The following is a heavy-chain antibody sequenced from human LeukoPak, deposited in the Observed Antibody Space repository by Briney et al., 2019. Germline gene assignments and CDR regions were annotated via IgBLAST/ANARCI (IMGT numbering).Heavy chain of an antibody. CDR3: ARGDYDYDAFDI. V-gene: IGHV1-8*01. J-gene: IGHJ3*02. CDR2: MKPNSGNT. D-gene: IGHD3-16*01. Sequence: ASVKVSCKASGYTFTSYDIYWVRQATGQGLEWMGWMKPNSGNTGYAQRFQGRVTMTRNTSISTAYMELSSLRSEDTAVYYCARGDYDYDAFDIWGQGTMVTVSS. CDR1: GYTFTSYD.